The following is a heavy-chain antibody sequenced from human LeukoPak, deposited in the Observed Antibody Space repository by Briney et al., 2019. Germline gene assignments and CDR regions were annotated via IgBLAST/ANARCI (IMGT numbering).Heavy chain of an antibody. D-gene: IGHD1-14*01. Sequence: PSETLSLPCTVSGGSISSYYWSWIRQPPGKGLEWIAYIYYSGSTNYNPSLKSRVTISVDTSKNQFSLKLGSVTAADTAVYYCARQPGGTAAFDIRGQGTMVTVSS. CDR2: IYYSGST. J-gene: IGHJ3*02. CDR3: ARQPGGTAAFDI. V-gene: IGHV4-59*08. CDR1: GGSISSYY.